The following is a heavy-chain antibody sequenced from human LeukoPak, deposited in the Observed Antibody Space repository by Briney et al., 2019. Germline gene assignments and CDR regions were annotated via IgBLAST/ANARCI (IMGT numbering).Heavy chain of an antibody. CDR1: GYTFIGYY. CDR2: INPNSGGT. Sequence: ASVKVSCKASGYTFIGYYMHWVRQAPGQGLEWMGWINPNSGGTNYAQKFQGRVTMTRDTSISTAYMELSRLRSDDTAVYYCARIGTAMVTGFDYWGQGTLVTVSS. D-gene: IGHD5-18*01. CDR3: ARIGTAMVTGFDY. J-gene: IGHJ4*02. V-gene: IGHV1-2*02.